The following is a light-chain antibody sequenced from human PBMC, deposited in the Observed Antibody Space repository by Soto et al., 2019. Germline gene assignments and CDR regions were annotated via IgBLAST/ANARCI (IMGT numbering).Light chain of an antibody. CDR1: QGISSA. CDR2: DAS. CDR3: KQLKSYSIT. J-gene: IGKJ5*01. V-gene: IGKV1-13*02. Sequence: AIQLTQSPSSLSASVGDRVTITCRASQGISSALAWSQQKPGKAPTLPIYDASSWDSVFPSRFSGSGSGPDFTLTFRSLQPDEFASCSCKQLKSYSITFGQGTRLETK.